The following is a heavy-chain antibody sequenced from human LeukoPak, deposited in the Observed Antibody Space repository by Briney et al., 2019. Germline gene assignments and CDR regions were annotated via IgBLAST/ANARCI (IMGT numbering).Heavy chain of an antibody. J-gene: IGHJ5*02. CDR2: ISGSGGST. D-gene: IGHD2-15*01. Sequence: PGGSLRLSCAASGFTFSSYAMSWVRQAPGKGLEWVSAISGSGGSTHYADSVKGRFTISRDNSKNTLYLQMNSLRAEDTAVYYCAKDQKIVVVVAATCFDPWCQGTLVTVSS. CDR3: AKDQKIVVVVAATCFDP. CDR1: GFTFSSYA. V-gene: IGHV3-23*01.